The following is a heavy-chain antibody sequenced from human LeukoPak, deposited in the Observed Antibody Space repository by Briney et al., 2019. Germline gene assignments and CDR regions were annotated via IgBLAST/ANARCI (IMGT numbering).Heavy chain of an antibody. J-gene: IGHJ5*02. Sequence: EGSLRLSCAASGFTFSSYWMSWVRQAPGKGLEWVTNIKQDGSEKYYVDSVKGRFTISRDNAKNSLYLQMNSLRAEDTAVYYCARAGPYGSGSSNWFDPWGQGTLVTVSS. V-gene: IGHV3-7*01. CDR1: GFTFSSYW. CDR3: ARAGPYGSGSSNWFDP. CDR2: IKQDGSEK. D-gene: IGHD3-10*01.